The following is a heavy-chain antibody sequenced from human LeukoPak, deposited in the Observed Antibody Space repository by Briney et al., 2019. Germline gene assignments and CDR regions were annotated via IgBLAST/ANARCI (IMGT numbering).Heavy chain of an antibody. CDR3: ATNMGSSGWYGGSFDY. Sequence: GGSLRLSCAASGFTVSSNYMLWLRQAPGQGLVGVSDIYSGGSTYYADSVKGRFTISRDNSKNTLYLQLNSLIAEDTAVYYCATNMGSSGWYGGSFDYWGQGTLVTVSS. CDR1: GFTVSSNY. CDR2: IYSGGST. J-gene: IGHJ4*02. D-gene: IGHD6-19*01. V-gene: IGHV3-53*01.